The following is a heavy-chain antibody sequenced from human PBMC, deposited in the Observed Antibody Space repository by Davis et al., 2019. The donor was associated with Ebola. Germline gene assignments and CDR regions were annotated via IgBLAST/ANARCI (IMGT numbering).Heavy chain of an antibody. D-gene: IGHD2-15*01. CDR1: GYSFTPYT. CDR2: ISTYNDNT. CDR3: ARDRYCSGGSCYSSYYYGMDV. V-gene: IGHV1-18*01. Sequence: AASVKVSCKASGYSFTPYTIHWVRQAPGQGLEWMGWISTYNDNTNYAQKLQGRVTMTTDTSTSTAYMELRSLRSDDPAVYYCARDRYCSGGSCYSSYYYGMDVWGQGTTVTVSS. J-gene: IGHJ6*02.